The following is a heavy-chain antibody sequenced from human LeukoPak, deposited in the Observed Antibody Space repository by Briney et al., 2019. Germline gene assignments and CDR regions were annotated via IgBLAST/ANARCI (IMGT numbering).Heavy chain of an antibody. V-gene: IGHV4-59*02. Sequence: SETLSLTCTISGGSVSDYYWSWIRQSPGKGLEWIGYIYYTGSTTYNPSLKSRVTISADTSKNQFSLKLSSVTAADTAVYYCARDIPWFDPWGQGTLVTVSS. CDR1: GGSVSDYY. CDR3: ARDIPWFDP. CDR2: IYYTGST. J-gene: IGHJ5*02.